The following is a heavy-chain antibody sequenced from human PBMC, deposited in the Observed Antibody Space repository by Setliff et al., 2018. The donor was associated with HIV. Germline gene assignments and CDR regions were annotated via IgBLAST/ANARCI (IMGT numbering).Heavy chain of an antibody. CDR3: AKSPGFSGYGGSG. CDR2: IYYSGST. CDR1: GIPIDRVYS. D-gene: IGHD5-12*01. Sequence: ETLSLTCGVSGIPIDRVYSWAWIRQPPGKGLEWIGYIYYSGSTNYNPSLKSRVTISIDTSKNQFSLRLTSVTAADTAVYYCAKSPGFSGYGGSGWGQGTLVTVSS. V-gene: IGHV4-61*05. J-gene: IGHJ4*02.